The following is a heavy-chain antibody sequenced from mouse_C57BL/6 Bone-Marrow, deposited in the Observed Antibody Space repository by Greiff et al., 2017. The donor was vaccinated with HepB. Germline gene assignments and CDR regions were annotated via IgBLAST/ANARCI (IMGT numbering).Heavy chain of an antibody. CDR1: GYTFTDYY. Sequence: QVQLQQSGAELVRPGASVKLSCTASGYTFTDYYINWVQQRPGQGLEWIARIYPGSGNTYYNEKFKGKATLTAEKSSSTAYMQLSSLTSEDSAVYFCAREPTCYSNSYYYAMDYWGQGTSVTVSS. V-gene: IGHV1-76*01. CDR2: IYPGSGNT. CDR3: AREPTCYSNSYYYAMDY. D-gene: IGHD2-5*01. J-gene: IGHJ4*01.